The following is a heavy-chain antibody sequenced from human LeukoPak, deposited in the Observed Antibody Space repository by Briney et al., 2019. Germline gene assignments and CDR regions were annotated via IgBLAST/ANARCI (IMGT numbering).Heavy chain of an antibody. D-gene: IGHD5-24*01. CDR3: ARSYNNAGYFYYGMDV. J-gene: IGHJ6*02. CDR1: GGSFSTYY. Sequence: SETLSLTCAVYGGSFSTYYWGWIRQPPGKGLEWIGEINHRGSINYTPSLKSRVTISLDTSKNQFSLRLSSVTAADTAVYYCARSYNNAGYFYYGMDVWGQGTTVTVSS. CDR2: INHRGSI. V-gene: IGHV4-34*01.